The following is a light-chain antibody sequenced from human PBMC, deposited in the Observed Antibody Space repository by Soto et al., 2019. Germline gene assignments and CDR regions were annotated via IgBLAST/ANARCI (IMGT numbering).Light chain of an antibody. CDR2: GNN. Sequence: QSVLTQPPSVSGAPGQKVTISCTGSSSNIGAGYDVHWYQHLPGTAPKLLMYGNNNRPSGVPDRFSGSKSGTSASLAITGRQADDDADYYCQSYDTNLGGSNEIFGGGTKLTVL. V-gene: IGLV1-40*01. J-gene: IGLJ2*01. CDR3: QSYDTNLGGSNEI. CDR1: SSNIGAGYD.